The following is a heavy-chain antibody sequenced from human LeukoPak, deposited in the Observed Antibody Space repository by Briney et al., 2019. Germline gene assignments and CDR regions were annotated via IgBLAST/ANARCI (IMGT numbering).Heavy chain of an antibody. Sequence: SETLSLTCTVSGFSISSYYMSWIRQPAGKGLEWIGRIYTSGSTNYNPSLKSRVSVSVDTSKNQFTLRLSSVTAADTAVYYCGREGDYGDYFDYWGQGTLVTVSS. V-gene: IGHV4-4*07. CDR3: GREGDYGDYFDY. CDR2: IYTSGST. J-gene: IGHJ4*02. CDR1: GFSISSYY. D-gene: IGHD4-17*01.